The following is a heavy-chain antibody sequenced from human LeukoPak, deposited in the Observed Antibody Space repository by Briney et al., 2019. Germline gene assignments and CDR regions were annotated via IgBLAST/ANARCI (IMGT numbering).Heavy chain of an antibody. V-gene: IGHV1-69*13. CDR2: IIPIFGTA. CDR1: GYTFTNYP. D-gene: IGHD6-6*01. Sequence: GASVKVSCKASGYTFTNYPMIWVRQAPGQGLEWMGGIIPIFGTANYAQKFQGRVTITADESTSTAYMELSSLRSEDTAVYYCARDGGWDSSNAFDIWGQGTMVTVSS. J-gene: IGHJ3*02. CDR3: ARDGGWDSSNAFDI.